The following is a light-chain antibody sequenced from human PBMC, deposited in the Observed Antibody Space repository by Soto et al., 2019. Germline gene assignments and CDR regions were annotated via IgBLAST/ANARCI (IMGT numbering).Light chain of an antibody. CDR2: KES. CDR3: QQYDM. V-gene: IGKV1-5*03. CDR1: RSDSTW. J-gene: IGKJ1*01. Sequence: DIQITQFPSTLSASVGDTVTITCRASRSDSTWLAWYQQIPGGAPKLLIYKESILESGVPSRSSGSGSGTEFTLTITSLQDEDFATYYCQQYDMFGPGTQVDIK.